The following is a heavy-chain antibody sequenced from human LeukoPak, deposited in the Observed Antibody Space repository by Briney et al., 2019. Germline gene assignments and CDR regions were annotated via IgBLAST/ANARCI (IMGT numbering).Heavy chain of an antibody. D-gene: IGHD3-3*01. CDR1: GFTFDDYA. CDR2: ISWNSGSI. V-gene: IGHV3-9*01. J-gene: IGHJ4*02. CDR3: AVFGVVNPLCFDY. Sequence: GRSLRLSCAASGFTFDDYAMHWVRQAPGKGLEWVSGISWNSGSIGYADSVKGRFTISRDNAKNTLYLQMNSLRAEDTAVYYCAVFGVVNPLCFDYWGQGTLVTVSS.